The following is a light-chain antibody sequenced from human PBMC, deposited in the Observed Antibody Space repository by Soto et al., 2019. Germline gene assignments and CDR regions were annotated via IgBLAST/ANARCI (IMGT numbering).Light chain of an antibody. CDR2: DAS. CDR3: QQRSNWPRT. J-gene: IGKJ1*01. CDR1: QSVSSY. Sequence: EIVLSQAAATLSLSPGERATLSCRASQSVSSYLAWYQQKPGQAPRLPIYDASNRATGIPARFSGSGSGTDFSLTISSLEPEDFAVYYCQQRSNWPRTFGQGTKV. V-gene: IGKV3-11*01.